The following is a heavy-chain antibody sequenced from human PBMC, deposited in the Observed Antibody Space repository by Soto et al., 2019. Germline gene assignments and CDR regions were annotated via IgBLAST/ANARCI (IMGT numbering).Heavy chain of an antibody. CDR3: ARDLLYSSRSTVRFDV. CDR1: GYTFTNYG. Sequence: QVQLVQSGTEVKKPGASVKVSCKASGYTFTNYGISWVRQAPGQGLEWLAWINTYNGHTNYAQKLQGRVTLTTDTSTSTACMELRSLRSDDTGVYYCARDLLYSSRSTVRFDVWGQGTIVTVSS. D-gene: IGHD6-13*01. J-gene: IGHJ3*01. V-gene: IGHV1-18*01. CDR2: INTYNGHT.